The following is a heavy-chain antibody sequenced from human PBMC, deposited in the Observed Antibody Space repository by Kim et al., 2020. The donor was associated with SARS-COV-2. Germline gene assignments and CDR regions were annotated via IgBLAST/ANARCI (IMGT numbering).Heavy chain of an antibody. CDR2: ISYDGSNK. CDR1: GFTFSSYA. CDR3: ARGEKVKYYYYYLDF. J-gene: IGHJ6*03. Sequence: GGSLRLSCAASGFTFSSYAMHWVRQAPGKGLEWVAVISYDGSNKYYADSVKGRFPISRDNSKNTLYLQMNSLRAEDTAVYYCARGEKVKYYYYYLDFWG. V-gene: IGHV3-30-3*01.